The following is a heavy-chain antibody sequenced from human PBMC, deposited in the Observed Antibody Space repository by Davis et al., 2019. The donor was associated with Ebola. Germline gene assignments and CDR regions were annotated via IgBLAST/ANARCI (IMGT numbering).Heavy chain of an antibody. D-gene: IGHD2-2*01. CDR1: GFTFSKYW. J-gene: IGHJ6*02. Sequence: GESLKISCAASGFTFSKYWMHWVRQSPGKGLMWVSRINSDGSSSTREYADSVKGRFTISRDNDKNTLYLQMNSLRAEDTAIYYCARLGCIYASCYAGDFYNLYGMDVWGQGTTVTVSS. CDR2: INSDGSSS. CDR3: ARLGCIYASCYAGDFYNLYGMDV. V-gene: IGHV3-74*03.